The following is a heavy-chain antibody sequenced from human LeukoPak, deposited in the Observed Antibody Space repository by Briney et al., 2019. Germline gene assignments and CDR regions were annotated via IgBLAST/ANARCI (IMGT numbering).Heavy chain of an antibody. CDR1: GFSISSGYY. V-gene: IGHV4-38-2*02. J-gene: IGHJ4*02. CDR2: VYHSGST. CDR3: ARDRAGWYIDY. Sequence: SETLSLTCTVSGFSISSGYYWGWIRQPPGKGLEWIGTVYHSGSTYYNPSLRSRLTLSLDTSKNQFSLKLSSVTAADTAVYYCARDRAGWYIDYWGQGTLVTVSS. D-gene: IGHD6-19*01.